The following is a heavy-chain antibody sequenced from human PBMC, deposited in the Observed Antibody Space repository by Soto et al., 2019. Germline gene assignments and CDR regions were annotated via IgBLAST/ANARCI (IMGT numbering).Heavy chain of an antibody. CDR2: ISGSGGST. Sequence: GGSLRLSFAASGFTFSSYAMSWARQAPGKGLEWVSAISGSGGSTYNADSVRGRFTISRDNSKNMLYLQMNSLRAEDTAVYYCAKDMQSGDYDFWSGYSPALFDYWGQGTLVTVSS. J-gene: IGHJ4*02. CDR1: GFTFSSYA. D-gene: IGHD3-3*01. V-gene: IGHV3-23*01. CDR3: AKDMQSGDYDFWSGYSPALFDY.